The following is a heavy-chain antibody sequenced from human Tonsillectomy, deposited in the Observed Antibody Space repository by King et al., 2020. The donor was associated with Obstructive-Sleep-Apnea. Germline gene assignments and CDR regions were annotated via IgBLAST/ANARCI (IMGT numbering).Heavy chain of an antibody. CDR2: TYYSGNT. Sequence: VPLQESGPGLVKPSQTLSLTCTVSGGSISSGGYYWRWIRQHPGKGLEWIANTYYSGNTYYNPSLKSRVSTLVDTSKNQFSLEVSSVTVADTAVYYCARVGSQDAFDIWGQGTMVTVSS. CDR3: ARVGSQDAFDI. D-gene: IGHD1-14*01. CDR1: GGSISSGGYY. V-gene: IGHV4-31*03. J-gene: IGHJ3*02.